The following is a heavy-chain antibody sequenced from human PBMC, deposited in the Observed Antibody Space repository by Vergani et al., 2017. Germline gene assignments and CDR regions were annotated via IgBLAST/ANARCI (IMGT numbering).Heavy chain of an antibody. D-gene: IGHD3-9*01. V-gene: IGHV4-61*05. J-gene: IGHJ6*02. CDR3: ARVMYRDESSTGYRLEGMDI. Sequence: QLQLQESGPGLVKPSETLSLSCRVSGDSISRSHYYWGFIRQSPGKGLEWIGYIYSTGSTNYNPSLNSRVTMSVDTSKNQFSLKLRSVTAADTAVYFCARVMYRDESSTGYRLEGMDIWGQGTTVTISS. CDR2: IYSTGST. CDR1: GDSISRSHYY.